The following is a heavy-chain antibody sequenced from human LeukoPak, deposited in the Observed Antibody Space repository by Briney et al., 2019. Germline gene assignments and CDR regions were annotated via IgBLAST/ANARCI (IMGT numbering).Heavy chain of an antibody. Sequence: GGSLRLSCAASGFTFSSYSMNWVRQAPGKGLEWVSSISSSSSYIYYADSVKGRFTISRDNAKNSLYLQMNSLRAEDTAVYYCARETYVWGSFFDYWGQGTLVTVSS. J-gene: IGHJ4*02. CDR3: ARETYVWGSFFDY. D-gene: IGHD3-16*01. CDR2: ISSSSSYI. CDR1: GFTFSSYS. V-gene: IGHV3-21*01.